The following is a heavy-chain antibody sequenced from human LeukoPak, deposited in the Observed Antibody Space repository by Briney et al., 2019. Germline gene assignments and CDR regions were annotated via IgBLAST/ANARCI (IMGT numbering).Heavy chain of an antibody. J-gene: IGHJ3*02. D-gene: IGHD3-10*01. Sequence: GGSLRLSCAASGFTFSSYAMSWVRQAPGKGLEWVSAISGSGGSTYYADSVKGRFTISRDNSKNTLYLQMNSLRAEDTAVYYCAKVAFHDTMVWGVTHDAFDIWGQGTMVTVSS. CDR3: AKVAFHDTMVWGVTHDAFDI. V-gene: IGHV3-23*01. CDR1: GFTFSSYA. CDR2: ISGSGGST.